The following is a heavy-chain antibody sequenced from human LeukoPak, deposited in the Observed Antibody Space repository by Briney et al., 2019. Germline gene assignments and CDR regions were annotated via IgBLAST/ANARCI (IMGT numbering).Heavy chain of an antibody. Sequence: GASVKVSCKASGGTFSSYAISWVRQAPGQGLGWMGGIIPIFGTANYAQKFQGRVTITADESTSTAYMELSSLRSEDTAVYYCARDRIPLRSCSSTSCSSVAFDIWGQGTMVTVSS. J-gene: IGHJ3*02. V-gene: IGHV1-69*13. CDR3: ARDRIPLRSCSSTSCSSVAFDI. CDR2: IIPIFGTA. CDR1: GGTFSSYA. D-gene: IGHD2-2*01.